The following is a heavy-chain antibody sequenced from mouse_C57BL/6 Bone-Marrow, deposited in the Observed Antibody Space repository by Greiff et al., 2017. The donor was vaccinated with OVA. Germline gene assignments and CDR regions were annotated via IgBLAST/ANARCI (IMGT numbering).Heavy chain of an antibody. V-gene: IGHV1-64*01. CDR3: ARARDRSSYGFAH. CDR1: GYTFTSYW. J-gene: IGHJ3*01. D-gene: IGHD1-1*01. Sequence: QVQLQQPGAELVKPGASVKLSCKASGYTFTSYWMHWVKQRPGQGLEWIGMIHPNSGSTNYNEKFKSKATLTVDKSSSTAYMQLSSLTSEDSAVYYCARARDRSSYGFAHWGQGTLVTVSA. CDR2: IHPNSGST.